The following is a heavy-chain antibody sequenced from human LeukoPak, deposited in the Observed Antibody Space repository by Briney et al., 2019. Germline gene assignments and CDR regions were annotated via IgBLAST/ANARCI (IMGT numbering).Heavy chain of an antibody. Sequence: GGSLRLSCAASGFTFSSYWMHWVRQAPGKGLVWVSRISSDGTTTNYADSVKGRFTISRDNAKNTLYLQMNSLGAEDTAIYFCVCIPVGFWGQGPLVTVSS. CDR3: VCIPVGF. CDR2: ISSDGTTT. CDR1: GFTFSSYW. V-gene: IGHV3-74*01. D-gene: IGHD2-8*02. J-gene: IGHJ4*02.